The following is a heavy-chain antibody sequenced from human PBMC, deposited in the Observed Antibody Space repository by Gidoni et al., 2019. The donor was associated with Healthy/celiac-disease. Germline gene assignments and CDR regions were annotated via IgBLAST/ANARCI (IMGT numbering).Heavy chain of an antibody. CDR2: IYPSDSAT. CDR3: ARQITAAGREYYYYGMDV. D-gene: IGHD6-13*01. V-gene: IGHV5-51*01. CDR1: GYSFTTYW. J-gene: IGHJ6*02. Sequence: EVQLVQSGAEVKKPGESLTISCKGSGYSFTTYWIGWVRQMPGKGLEWMGIIYPSDSATRYSPSCQGQVTISADKSISTAYLQWSSLKASDTAMYYCARQITAAGREYYYYGMDVWGQGTTVTVSS.